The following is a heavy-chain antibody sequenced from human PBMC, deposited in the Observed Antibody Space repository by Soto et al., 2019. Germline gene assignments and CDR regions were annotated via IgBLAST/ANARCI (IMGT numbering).Heavy chain of an antibody. D-gene: IGHD2-2*01. Sequence: PGESLKISCKGSGYSFTSYWIGWVRQMPGKGLEWMGIIYPGDSDTRYSPSFQGQVTISADKSISTAYLQWSSLKASDTAMYYCARPIRYCSSTSCYANDAFDIWGQGTMVTVSS. J-gene: IGHJ3*02. V-gene: IGHV5-51*01. CDR3: ARPIRYCSSTSCYANDAFDI. CDR1: GYSFTSYW. CDR2: IYPGDSDT.